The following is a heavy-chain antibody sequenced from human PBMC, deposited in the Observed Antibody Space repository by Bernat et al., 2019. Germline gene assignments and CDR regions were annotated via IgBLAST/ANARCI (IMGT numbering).Heavy chain of an antibody. J-gene: IGHJ4*02. CDR1: GGSFSGYY. CDR3: ARSPLVGAIPAS. CDR2: INHSGST. Sequence: QVQLQQWGAGLLKPSETLSLTCAVYGGSFSGYYWSWIRQPPGKGLEWIGEINHSGSTNYNPSHKSQVTISVDTSKNQFSLKLSSVTAADTAVYYCARSPLVGAIPASWGQGTLVTVSS. D-gene: IGHD1-26*01. V-gene: IGHV4-34*01.